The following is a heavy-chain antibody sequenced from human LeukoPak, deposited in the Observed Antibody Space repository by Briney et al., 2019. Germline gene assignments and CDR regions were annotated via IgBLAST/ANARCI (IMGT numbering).Heavy chain of an antibody. V-gene: IGHV3-23*01. J-gene: IGHJ4*02. Sequence: GCCRITFSSPSLKGRFTISRENSKNTMYMQMNRLRDEDTAVYYCAKGGGYYGSGSYYIDYWGQGTLVTVSS. CDR3: AKGGGYYGSGSYYIDY. D-gene: IGHD3-10*01. CDR2: GCCRIT.